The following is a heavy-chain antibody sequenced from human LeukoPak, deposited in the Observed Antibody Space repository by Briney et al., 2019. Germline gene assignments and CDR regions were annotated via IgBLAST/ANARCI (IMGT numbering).Heavy chain of an antibody. J-gene: IGHJ6*03. V-gene: IGHV4-39*07. Sequence: PSETLSLTCTVSGGSITSSSYYWGWIRQPPGKGLEWIGSVYYSGNTYYNSSLKSRVTISVDTSKNQFSLKLSSVTAADTAVYYCARGGTHSEESYYYYYYMDVWGKGTTVTVSS. D-gene: IGHD1-14*01. CDR1: GGSITSSSYY. CDR3: ARGGTHSEESYYYYYYMDV. CDR2: VYYSGNT.